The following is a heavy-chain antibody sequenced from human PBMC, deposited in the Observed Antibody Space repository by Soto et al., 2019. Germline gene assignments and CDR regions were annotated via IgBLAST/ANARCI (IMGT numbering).Heavy chain of an antibody. V-gene: IGHV3-74*01. J-gene: IGHJ3*02. CDR3: VRDRGYPDSFNI. CDR1: GFNFGPFW. D-gene: IGHD3-10*01. CDR2: INGDASTI. Sequence: GGSLRLSCAASGFNFGPFWMHWVRQAPGKGLVWVSHINGDASTILYADSVKGRFTISRDNARSTLFLQMNGLRAEDTAVYYCVRDRGYPDSFNIWGQGTTVTVSS.